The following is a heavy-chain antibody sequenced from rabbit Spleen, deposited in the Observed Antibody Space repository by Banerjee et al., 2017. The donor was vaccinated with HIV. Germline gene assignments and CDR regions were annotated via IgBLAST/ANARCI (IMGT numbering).Heavy chain of an antibody. CDR2: IDPVFGIT. CDR1: GVSFSSYY. CDR3: ARDGTGGSYFAL. V-gene: IGHV1S40*01. J-gene: IGHJ4*01. Sequence: QSLEESGGDLVKPGASLTLTCKASGVSFSSYYMNWVRQAPGRGLEWIGYIDPVFGITYYANWVNGRFSISRENAQNTVFLQMTSLTAADTATYFCARDGTGGSYFALWGPGTLVTVS. D-gene: IGHD8-1*01.